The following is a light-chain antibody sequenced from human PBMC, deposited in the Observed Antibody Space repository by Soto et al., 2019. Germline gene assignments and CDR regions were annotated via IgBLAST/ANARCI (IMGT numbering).Light chain of an antibody. CDR1: QSVSSY. Sequence: DIQMTQSPSSLSASVGDRVTITCRASQSVSSYLNGYQQKPGQAPKLLIYAASSLQSGVPTRFSRSGSGTDFTFTISSLQPEDFATFYWRQSYSTPTWTVGQGTKVEI. CDR3: RQSYSTPTWT. CDR2: AAS. J-gene: IGKJ1*01. V-gene: IGKV1-39*01.